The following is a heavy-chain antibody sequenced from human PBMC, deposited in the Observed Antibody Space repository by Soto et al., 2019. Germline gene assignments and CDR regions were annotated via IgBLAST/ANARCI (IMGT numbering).Heavy chain of an antibody. D-gene: IGHD6-19*01. J-gene: IGHJ4*02. V-gene: IGHV2-5*01. CDR2: LYWIDEK. Sequence: QITLKESGPTLVKPTQTLTLTYTFSGFSLTTSGVGVGCIRQPPGKALEWLALLYWIDEKRYSPSLKSRLTITKDTSRNQVVLTMTNMDPVDTATYYCAYRLRWLANFDYWGQGTLVSVSS. CDR1: GFSLTTSGVG. CDR3: AYRLRWLANFDY.